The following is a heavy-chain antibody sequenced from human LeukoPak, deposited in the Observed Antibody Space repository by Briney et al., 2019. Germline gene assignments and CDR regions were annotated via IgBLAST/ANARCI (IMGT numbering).Heavy chain of an antibody. CDR1: GFTVSSNY. CDR3: ARGQSPLWFGED. D-gene: IGHD3-10*01. J-gene: IGHJ4*02. CDR2: IYSGGST. Sequence: GGSLRLSCAASGFTVSSNYMSWVRQAPGKGLEWVSVIYSGGSTYYADSVKGRFTISRDNSKNTLCLQMNSLRAEDTAVYYCARGQSPLWFGEDWGQGTLVTVSS. V-gene: IGHV3-66*01.